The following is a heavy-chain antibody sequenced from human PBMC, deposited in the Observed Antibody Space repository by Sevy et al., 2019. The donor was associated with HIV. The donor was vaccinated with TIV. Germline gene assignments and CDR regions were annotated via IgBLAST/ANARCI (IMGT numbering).Heavy chain of an antibody. CDR2: IKSNHEGGTA. CDR3: TTDAGMTPWYALQH. V-gene: IGHV3-15*01. CDR1: GFSFTNAW. J-gene: IGHJ1*01. D-gene: IGHD1-20*01. Sequence: GGSLRLSCAASGFSFTNAWMRWVRQAPGEGLEWVGRIKSNHEGGTADYAAPVGGRFTISRDDSKNTLFLQLSSLKIEDTAVYYCTTDAGMTPWYALQHWGRGTLVTVSS.